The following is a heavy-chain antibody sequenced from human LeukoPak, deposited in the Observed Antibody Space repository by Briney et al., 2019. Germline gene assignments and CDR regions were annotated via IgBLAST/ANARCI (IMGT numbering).Heavy chain of an antibody. CDR1: GITFSTYW. Sequence: GGSLRLSCAASGITFSTYWMSWVRQAPGKGLEWVANIKEDGSEKYYVDSVKGRFTISRDNAKNSLYLQMNSLRAEDTAVYHCAREKYCSRSSCYALFDPWGQGTLVTVFS. D-gene: IGHD2-2*01. CDR2: IKEDGSEK. J-gene: IGHJ5*02. CDR3: AREKYCSRSSCYALFDP. V-gene: IGHV3-7*01.